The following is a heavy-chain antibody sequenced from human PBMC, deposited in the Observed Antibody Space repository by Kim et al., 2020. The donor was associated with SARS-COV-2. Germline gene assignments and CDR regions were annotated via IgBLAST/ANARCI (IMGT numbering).Heavy chain of an antibody. V-gene: IGHV3-23*01. CDR3: AKKVPAARKWGGYTMDV. D-gene: IGHD2-2*01. J-gene: IGHJ6*02. CDR1: GFNFSSYA. CDR2: ISGSGGST. Sequence: GGSLRLSCAASGFNFSSYAMRWVRQAPGQGLEWVSTISGSGGSTYYADSVKGRFTISRDNSKNTLYLQMNSLRAEDTAVYYCAKKVPAARKWGGYTMDVWGQGTTVTVSS.